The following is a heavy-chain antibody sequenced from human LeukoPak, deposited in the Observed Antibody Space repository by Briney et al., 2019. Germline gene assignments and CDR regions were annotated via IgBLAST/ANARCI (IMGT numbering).Heavy chain of an antibody. V-gene: IGHV4-59*01. CDR3: ARGFCTTNTCYRSFFDY. J-gene: IGHJ4*02. CDR1: GGSISTYY. CDR2: VHYSGST. D-gene: IGHD2-8*01. Sequence: SETLSLTCSVSGGSISTYYWTWIRQPPGKGLEWIGNVHYSGSTSYNPSLKSRVTISVDTSKNQFSLKVSSVTAADTATYFCARGFCTTNTCYRSFFDYWGQGTPVTVSS.